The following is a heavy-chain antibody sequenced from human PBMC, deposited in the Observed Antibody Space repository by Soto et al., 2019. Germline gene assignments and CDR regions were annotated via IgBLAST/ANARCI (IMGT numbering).Heavy chain of an antibody. D-gene: IGHD3-22*01. CDR2: ISAYDGNT. V-gene: IGHV1-18*01. J-gene: IGHJ6*02. Sequence: ASVKVSCKASGYTFTSYGINWVRRAPGQGLEWLGWISAYDGNTNYAQILQGRVSMTTDTSTNTAYMEVRSLRSDDTAVYYCARGGYYDSSGSRNYYYYGMNVWG. CDR1: GYTFTSYG. CDR3: ARGGYYDSSGSRNYYYYGMNV.